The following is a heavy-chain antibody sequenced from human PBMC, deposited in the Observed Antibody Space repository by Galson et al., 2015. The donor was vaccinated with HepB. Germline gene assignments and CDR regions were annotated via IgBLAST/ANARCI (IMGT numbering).Heavy chain of an antibody. Sequence: QSGAEVKKPGESLKISCKGSGYSFTSYWIGWVRQMPGKGLEWMGIIYPGDSDTRYSPSFQGQVTISADKSISTAYLQWSSLKASDTAMYYCARHGRPYYDFWSGQPPGYYGMDVWGQGTTVTVSS. CDR3: ARHGRPYYDFWSGQPPGYYGMDV. CDR2: IYPGDSDT. V-gene: IGHV5-51*01. J-gene: IGHJ6*02. D-gene: IGHD3-3*01. CDR1: GYSFTSYW.